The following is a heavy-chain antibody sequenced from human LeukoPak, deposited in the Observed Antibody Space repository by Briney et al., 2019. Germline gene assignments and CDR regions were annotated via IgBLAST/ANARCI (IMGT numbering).Heavy chain of an antibody. J-gene: IGHJ4*02. Sequence: PSETLSLTCAVYGGSFSGYYWSWIRQPPGKGLEWIGEINHSGSTNYNPSLKSRVTISVDTSKNQFSLKLSSVTAADTAVYYCASTGKPRGYSQGWGQGTLVTVSS. CDR3: ASTGKPRGYSQG. V-gene: IGHV4-34*01. CDR2: INHSGST. CDR1: GGSFSGYY. D-gene: IGHD5-18*01.